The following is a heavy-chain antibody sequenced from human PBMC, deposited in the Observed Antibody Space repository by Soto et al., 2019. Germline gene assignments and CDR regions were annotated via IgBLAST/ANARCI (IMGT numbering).Heavy chain of an antibody. CDR1: GFTFSSYA. Sequence: GSLRLSCAASGFTFSSYAMSWLRQAPGKGLEWVSAISGSGGSTYYADSVKGRFTISRDNSKNTLYLQMNSLRAEDTAVYYCAKGPIAQVGLGDYWGQGTLVTVSS. D-gene: IGHD3-16*01. CDR2: ISGSGGST. J-gene: IGHJ4*02. CDR3: AKGPIAQVGLGDY. V-gene: IGHV3-23*01.